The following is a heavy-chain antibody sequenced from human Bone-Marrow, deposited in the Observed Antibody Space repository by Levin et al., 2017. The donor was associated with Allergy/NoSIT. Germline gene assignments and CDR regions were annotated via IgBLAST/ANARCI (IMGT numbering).Heavy chain of an antibody. CDR1: GGTFSSYA. V-gene: IGHV1-69*04. D-gene: IGHD3/OR15-3a*01. J-gene: IGHJ4*02. CDR2: ILPMLGIT. Sequence: SVKVSCKASGGTFSSYAINWVRQAPGQGLEWMGTILPMLGITNYSQTFQGRVTIIADKSTSTAYMDLSSLTSEDTAVYYCARALDPRGFDYWGQGTLVTVSS. CDR3: ARALDPRGFDY.